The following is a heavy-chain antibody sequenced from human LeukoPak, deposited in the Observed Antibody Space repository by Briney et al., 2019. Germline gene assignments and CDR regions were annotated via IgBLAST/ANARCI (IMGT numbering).Heavy chain of an antibody. V-gene: IGHV3-53*01. CDR2: IYTGGLT. D-gene: IGHD2-2*01. CDR3: ARDNAPAGGGLDY. Sequence: GGSLRLSCAASGFTVSSNHMTWVRQAPGKGLEWVSEIYTGGLTFYADSVTGRFTISRDNSKNTVYLQINSLGVEDTARYYCARDNAPAGGGLDYWGQGTLVTVSS. J-gene: IGHJ4*02. CDR1: GFTVSSNH.